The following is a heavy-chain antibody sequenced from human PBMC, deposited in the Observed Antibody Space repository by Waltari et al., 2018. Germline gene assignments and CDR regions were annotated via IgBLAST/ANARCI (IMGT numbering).Heavy chain of an antibody. D-gene: IGHD6-13*01. CDR3: ARVWTGSSWTLDY. Sequence: EVQLVESGGGLVQPGGSMRLSCAASGFTFSSSWMSWVLQAPGKGLEWVANIKQDGSEKYYVDSVKGRFTISRDNAKNSLYLQMNSLRAEDTAVYYCARVWTGSSWTLDYWGQGTLVTVSS. CDR2: IKQDGSEK. CDR1: GFTFSSSW. V-gene: IGHV3-7*01. J-gene: IGHJ4*02.